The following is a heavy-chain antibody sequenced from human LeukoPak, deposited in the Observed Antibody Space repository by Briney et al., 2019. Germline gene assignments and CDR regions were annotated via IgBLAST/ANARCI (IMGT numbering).Heavy chain of an antibody. V-gene: IGHV3-30*18. J-gene: IGHJ6*02. CDR3: AKWSGEYGMDV. D-gene: IGHD3-10*01. CDR2: ISYDGSNK. CDR1: GFTFRSYD. Sequence: PGGSLRLSCAASGFTFRSYDMHWVRQAPGKGLEWVAVISYDGSNKYYADSVKGRFAISRDNSKNTLYLQMNSLRAEDTAVYYCAKWSGEYGMDVWGQGTTVTVSS.